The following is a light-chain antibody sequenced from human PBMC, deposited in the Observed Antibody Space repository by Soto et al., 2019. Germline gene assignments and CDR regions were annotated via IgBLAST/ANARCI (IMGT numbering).Light chain of an antibody. CDR1: SSDVGDYNY. Sequence: QSALTQPGSVSGSPGQSITISCTGTSSDVGDYNYVSWYQQHPGKAPKLMISGVNNRPSGVSNRFSGSKSGNTASLTISGLKAEDEADYYCSSYTTSITVVFGGGTKLTV. J-gene: IGLJ2*01. V-gene: IGLV2-14*01. CDR3: SSYTTSITVV. CDR2: GVN.